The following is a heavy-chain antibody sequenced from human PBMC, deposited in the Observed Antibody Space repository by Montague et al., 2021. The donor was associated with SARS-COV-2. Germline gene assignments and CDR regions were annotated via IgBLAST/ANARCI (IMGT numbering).Heavy chain of an antibody. V-gene: IGHV4-61*02. J-gene: IGHJ4*02. CDR1: GASISIARYY. Sequence: TLSLTCTVSGASISIARYYWTWIRKRAGKGLEWMGRIDTSECTNYDPSPKSRVSISAGTSNNQGSLSLRSVTAADTAVYYCARDGSQYYYDSGIDYWGKGTLVTVSS. CDR2: IDTSECT. CDR3: ARDGSQYYYDSGIDY. D-gene: IGHD3-10*01.